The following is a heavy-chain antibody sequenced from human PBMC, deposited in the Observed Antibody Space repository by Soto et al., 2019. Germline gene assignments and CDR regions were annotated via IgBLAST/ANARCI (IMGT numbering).Heavy chain of an antibody. J-gene: IGHJ4*02. V-gene: IGHV3-33*01. CDR2: MWYDGNNK. CDR3: VGRGNQNWGDY. D-gene: IGHD7-27*01. CDR1: GFTFSSYG. Sequence: VQLVESGGGVVQPGRSLRLSCAASGFTFSSYGMHWVRQAPGKGLEWVSSMWYDGNNKYYADCVKGRFTISRDNSRNTLFLQMNSLRAEDTALYYCVGRGNQNWGDYWGQGTQVTVSS.